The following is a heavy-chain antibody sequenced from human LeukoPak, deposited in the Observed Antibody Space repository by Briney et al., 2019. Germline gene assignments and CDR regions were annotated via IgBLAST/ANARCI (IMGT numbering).Heavy chain of an antibody. J-gene: IGHJ5*02. CDR3: ARVVFGDYGDA. Sequence: PSEALSLTCTVSGGSISSSNWWSWVRQPPGKGLEWIGEIYHSGSTNYNPSLKSRVAISVDKSKNQFSLKLSSVTAADTAVYYCARVVFGDYGDAWGQGTLVTVSS. CDR2: IYHSGST. CDR1: GGSISSSNW. V-gene: IGHV4-4*02. D-gene: IGHD4-17*01.